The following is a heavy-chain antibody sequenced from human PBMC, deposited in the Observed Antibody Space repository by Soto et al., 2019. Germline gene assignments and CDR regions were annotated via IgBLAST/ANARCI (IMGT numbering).Heavy chain of an antibody. Sequence: EVQLVESGGGLVQPGGSLRVSCAASGFTLSRYSMNWVRQAPGKGLEWLSYIDSTSATIYYADSVKGRFIISRDNAKNSLYLQMNSLRDEDTAVYYCAAYNTSRHAAFDIWGQGTTVIVSS. CDR3: AAYNTSRHAAFDI. CDR2: IDSTSATI. D-gene: IGHD1-20*01. J-gene: IGHJ3*02. CDR1: GFTLSRYS. V-gene: IGHV3-48*02.